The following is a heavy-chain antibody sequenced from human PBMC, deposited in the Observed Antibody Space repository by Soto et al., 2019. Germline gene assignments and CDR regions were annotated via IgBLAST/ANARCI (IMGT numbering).Heavy chain of an antibody. CDR1: GYTFTGYY. J-gene: IGHJ4*02. V-gene: IGHV1-2*02. CDR3: ARNERITIFGVVSARN. Sequence: ASVKVSCKASGYTFTGYYMHWVRQAPGQGLEWMGWINPNSGGTNYAQKFQGRVTMTRDTSISTAYMGLSRLRSDDTAVYYCARNERITIFGVVSARNWGQGTLVTVSS. CDR2: INPNSGGT. D-gene: IGHD3-3*01.